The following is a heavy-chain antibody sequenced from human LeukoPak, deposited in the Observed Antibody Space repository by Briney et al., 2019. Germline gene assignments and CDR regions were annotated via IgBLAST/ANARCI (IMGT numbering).Heavy chain of an antibody. CDR3: ARVMDPLGPQYYYDSSGSLLVGFDL. CDR2: IYYSGST. J-gene: IGHJ2*01. V-gene: IGHV4-59*01. Sequence: SETLSLTCTVSGGSISSYYWSWIRQPPGKGLEWIGYIYYSGSTNYNPSLKSRVTISVDTSKNQFSLKLSSVTAADTAVYYCARVMDPLGPQYYYDSSGSLLVGFDLWGRGTLVTVSS. CDR1: GGSISSYY. D-gene: IGHD3-22*01.